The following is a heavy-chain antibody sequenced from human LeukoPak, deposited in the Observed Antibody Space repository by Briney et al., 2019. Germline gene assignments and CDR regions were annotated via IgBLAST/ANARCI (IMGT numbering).Heavy chain of an antibody. D-gene: IGHD6-19*01. Sequence: GGSLRLSCAASGFTFSGYWMSWVRQAPGKGLEWVANIKQDGSETYYVDSVEGRFTASRDNAESSLYLQMTSLRVEETAVYYCAKFTPRGSSDAFDIWGQGTMVTVSS. CDR1: GFTFSGYW. V-gene: IGHV3-7*01. CDR3: AKFTPRGSSDAFDI. CDR2: IKQDGSET. J-gene: IGHJ3*02.